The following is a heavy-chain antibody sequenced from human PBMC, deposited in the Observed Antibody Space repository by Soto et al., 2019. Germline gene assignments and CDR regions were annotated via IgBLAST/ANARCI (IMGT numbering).Heavy chain of an antibody. V-gene: IGHV4-39*01. J-gene: IGHJ4*02. CDR1: GGSISSSSYY. Sequence: QLQLQESGPGLVKPSETLSLTCTVSGGSISSSSYYWGWIRQPPGKGLEWIGSIYYSGSTYYNPSLKSRVTISVDTSKNQFSLKLSSVTAAYTAVYYCASRGRYSSGWYSDYWGQGTLVTVSS. CDR3: ASRGRYSSGWYSDY. D-gene: IGHD6-19*01. CDR2: IYYSGST.